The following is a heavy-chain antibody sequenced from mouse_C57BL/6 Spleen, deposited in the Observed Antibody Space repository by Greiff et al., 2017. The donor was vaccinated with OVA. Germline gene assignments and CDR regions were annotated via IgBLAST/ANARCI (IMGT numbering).Heavy chain of an antibody. D-gene: IGHD2-2*01. V-gene: IGHV1-22*01. Sequence: EVKLMESGPELVKPGASVKMSCKASGYTFTDYNMHWVKQSHGKSLEWIGYINPNNGGTSYNQKFKGKATLTVNKSSSTAYMELRSLTSEDSAVYYCARCGYDLDYYFDYWGQGTTLTVSS. J-gene: IGHJ2*01. CDR2: INPNNGGT. CDR3: ARCGYDLDYYFDY. CDR1: GYTFTDYN.